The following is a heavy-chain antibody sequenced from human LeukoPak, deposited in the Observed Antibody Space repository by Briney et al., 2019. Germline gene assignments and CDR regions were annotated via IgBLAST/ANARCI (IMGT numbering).Heavy chain of an antibody. V-gene: IGHV4-59*01. CDR1: GGSISSYY. CDR3: ARVGGTNYYYYGMDV. CDR2: IYDSGST. D-gene: IGHD1-1*01. Sequence: TSETLSLTCTVSGGSISSYYWSWIRQPPGKGLEWIGYIYDSGSTNYNPSLKSRVTTSVDTSKNQFSLKLSSVTAADTAVYYCARVGGTNYYYYGMDVWGQGTTVTVSS. J-gene: IGHJ6*02.